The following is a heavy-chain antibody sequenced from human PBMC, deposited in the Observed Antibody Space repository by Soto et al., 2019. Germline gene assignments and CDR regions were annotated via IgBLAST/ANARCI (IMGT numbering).Heavy chain of an antibody. CDR3: ARGRRYSTARGLNWFDP. D-gene: IGHD6-13*01. J-gene: IGHJ5*02. Sequence: SETLSLTCAVYGGSFCGYYLSWIRQPPGKGLEWFGEINHSGSTNYNPSLKSRVTISVDTSKNQFSLKLSSVTAADTAVYYCARGRRYSTARGLNWFDPWGQGTLVTVSS. CDR2: INHSGST. CDR1: GGSFCGYY. V-gene: IGHV4-34*01.